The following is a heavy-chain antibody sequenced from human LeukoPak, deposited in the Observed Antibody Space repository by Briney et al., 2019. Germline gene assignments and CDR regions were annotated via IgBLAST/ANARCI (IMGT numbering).Heavy chain of an antibody. CDR3: TRYNVGFES. V-gene: IGHV3-73*01. J-gene: IGHJ4*02. D-gene: IGHD1-1*01. CDR1: GYTFTSYY. Sequence: KVSCKASGYTFTSYYMHWVRQASGKGLEWVGRIRSKTNSYATSYAASVKGRFALSRDDSKNTAYLQMNSLKTEDTAVYYCTRYNVGFESWGQGTLVTVSS. CDR2: IRSKTNSYAT.